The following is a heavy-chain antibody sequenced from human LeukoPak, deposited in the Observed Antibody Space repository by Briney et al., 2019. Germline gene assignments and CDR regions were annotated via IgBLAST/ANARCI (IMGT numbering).Heavy chain of an antibody. CDR2: ISTGGSST. V-gene: IGHV3-74*01. Sequence: GGSLRLSCAASGFTFSSNWMHWVRQGPGKGLVWVSRISTGGSSTTYADSVKGRFTISRDNAKNTLYLQMNSLRAEDTAVYYCSRASSSVPNLLDYWGQGTLVTVSS. CDR1: GFTFSSNW. D-gene: IGHD6-19*01. J-gene: IGHJ4*02. CDR3: SRASSSVPNLLDY.